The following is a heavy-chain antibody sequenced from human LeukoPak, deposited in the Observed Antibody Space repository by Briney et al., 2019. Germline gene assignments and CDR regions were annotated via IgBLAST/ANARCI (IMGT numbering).Heavy chain of an antibody. CDR2: TYYRSKRYY. CDR1: GDTVSTNSAA. Sequence: SQTLSLTCDISGDTVSTNSAAWNWTRQSPSRVLEWLGMTYYRSKRYYDYAVSLKSRITISPDQSKNKFSLQLNSVTADAKDVYYCARGFALDFWGQGTMVTVSS. V-gene: IGHV6-1*01. J-gene: IGHJ3*01. CDR3: ARGFALDF.